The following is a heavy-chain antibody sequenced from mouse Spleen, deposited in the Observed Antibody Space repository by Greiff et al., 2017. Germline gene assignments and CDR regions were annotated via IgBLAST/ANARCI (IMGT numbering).Heavy chain of an antibody. CDR3: ARNEGDY. CDR2: INPSTGGT. J-gene: IGHJ2*01. Sequence: EVQLQQSGPELVKPGASVKISCKASGYSFTGYYMNWVKQSPEKSLEWIGEINPSTGGTTYNQKFKAKATLTVDKSSSTAYMQLKSLTSEDSAVYYCARNEGDYWGQGTTLTVSS. V-gene: IGHV1-42*01. CDR1: GYSFTGYY.